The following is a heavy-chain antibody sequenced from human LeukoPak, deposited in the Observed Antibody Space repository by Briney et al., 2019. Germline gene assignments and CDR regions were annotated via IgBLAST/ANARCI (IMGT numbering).Heavy chain of an antibody. CDR3: ARDGGYCSSTSCYGI. CDR1: GGSFSGHY. CDR2: INHSGST. Sequence: SETLSLTCAVYGGSFSGHYWSWIRQPPGKGLEWIGEINHSGSTNYNPSLESRVTISVDTSKNHFSLKLSSVTAADTAVYYCARDGGYCSSTSCYGIWGQGTMVTVSS. J-gene: IGHJ3*02. V-gene: IGHV4-34*01. D-gene: IGHD2-2*01.